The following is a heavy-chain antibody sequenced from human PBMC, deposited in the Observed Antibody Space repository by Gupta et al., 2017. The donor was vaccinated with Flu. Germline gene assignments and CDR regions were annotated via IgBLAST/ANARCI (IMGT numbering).Heavy chain of an antibody. V-gene: IGHV1-69*02. Sequence: QVQLVQSGAEVKKPGSSVKVSCKASGGTFSSYTISWVRQAPGQGLEWMGRIIPILGIANYAQKFQGRVTITADKSTSTAYMELSSLRPEDTAVYYCASPPEGDVWGFILWGQGTLVTVPS. CDR3: ASPPEGDVWGFIL. CDR1: GGTFSSYT. CDR2: IIPILGIA. D-gene: IGHD3-16*01. J-gene: IGHJ4*02.